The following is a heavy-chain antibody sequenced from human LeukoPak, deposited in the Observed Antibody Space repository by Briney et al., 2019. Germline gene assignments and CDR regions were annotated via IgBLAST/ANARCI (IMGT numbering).Heavy chain of an antibody. J-gene: IGHJ4*02. V-gene: IGHV4-39*01. D-gene: IGHD6-19*01. CDR1: GGSISSTSYY. Sequence: SETLSLTCTGSGGSISSTSYYWAWIRQPPGKGLEGIWSIYYSESTYYNPSLKSLVTIAVDTSKNQFSLKLSPVTAADTAVYCCARQTTRDSSGWFFDYWGQGPLVTVSS. CDR2: IYYSEST. CDR3: ARQTTRDSSGWFFDY.